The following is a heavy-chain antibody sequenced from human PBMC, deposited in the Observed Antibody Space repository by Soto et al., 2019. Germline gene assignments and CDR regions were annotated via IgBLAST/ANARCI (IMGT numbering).Heavy chain of an antibody. V-gene: IGHV3-33*01. CDR3: ARAGVGITTYCGYLAY. CDR2: TRHDGSNT. CDR1: GFTFSGYV. J-gene: IGHJ4*02. D-gene: IGHD1-26*01. Sequence: GGSLRLSCAASGFTFSGYVMHWVRQAPGKGLEWVAVTRHDGSNTYYADSVRGRFTISRDNSNKMLYLQMNSLRAADTAVYYWARAGVGITTYCGYLAYGGKGTLDPVS.